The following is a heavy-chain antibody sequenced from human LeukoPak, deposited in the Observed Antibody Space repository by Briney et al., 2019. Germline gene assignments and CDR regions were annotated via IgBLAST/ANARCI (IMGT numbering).Heavy chain of an antibody. J-gene: IGHJ4*02. CDR2: INPTDGST. CDR3: ARTAARRFDY. CDR1: GYTFPSYF. V-gene: IGHV1-46*01. Sequence: ASVKVSCKASGYTFPSYFMHWVRQAPGQGLEWMGIINPTDGSTTYAQKFQGRVTMTRDTSTSTVHMELSSLRSDDTAVYYCARTAARRFDYWGQGTLVTVSS. D-gene: IGHD6-6*01.